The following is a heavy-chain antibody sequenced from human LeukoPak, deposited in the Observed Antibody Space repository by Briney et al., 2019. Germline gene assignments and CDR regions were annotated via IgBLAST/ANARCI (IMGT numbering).Heavy chain of an antibody. J-gene: IGHJ4*02. CDR1: AYSISSGYR. CDR3: ARHQGYSSSWYAY. Sequence: SETLSLTCAVSAYSISSGYRWGWIRQPPGKGLEWIGSIYYSGSTYYNPSLKSRVTISVDTSKNQFSLKLSSVTAADMAVYYCARHQGYSSSWYAYWGQGTLVTVSS. V-gene: IGHV4-38-2*01. D-gene: IGHD6-13*01. CDR2: IYYSGST.